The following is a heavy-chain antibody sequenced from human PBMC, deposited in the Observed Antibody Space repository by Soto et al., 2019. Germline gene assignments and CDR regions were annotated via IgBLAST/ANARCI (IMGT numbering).Heavy chain of an antibody. Sequence: SETLSLTCTVSGGSISSYYWSWIRQPPGKGLEWIGYIYYSGSTNYNPSLKSRVTISVDTSKNQFSLKLSSVTAADTAVYYCARASCSSTSCYVQSLAYYYYYYMDVWGTGTTVTVSS. J-gene: IGHJ6*03. V-gene: IGHV4-59*01. CDR2: IYYSGST. CDR3: ARASCSSTSCYVQSLAYYYYYYMDV. D-gene: IGHD2-2*01. CDR1: GGSISSYY.